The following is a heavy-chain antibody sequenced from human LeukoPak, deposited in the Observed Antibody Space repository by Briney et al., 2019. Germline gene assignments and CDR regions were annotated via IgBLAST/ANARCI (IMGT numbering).Heavy chain of an antibody. J-gene: IGHJ4*02. D-gene: IGHD4-23*01. CDR2: IRYDGSNK. V-gene: IGHV3-30*02. CDR3: AKDARSFGGTYFNY. Sequence: GGSLRLSCAASGFTFSSYGMHWVRQAPGKGLEWVAFIRYDGSNKYYADSVKGRFTISRDNSKNTLYLQMNSLRAEDTAIYYCAKDARSFGGTYFNYWGQGIQVTVSS. CDR1: GFTFSSYG.